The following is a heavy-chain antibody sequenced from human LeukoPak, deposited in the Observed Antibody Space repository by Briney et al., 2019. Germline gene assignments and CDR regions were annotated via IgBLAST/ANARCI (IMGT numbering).Heavy chain of an antibody. V-gene: IGHV3-23*01. CDR3: AKMKYYASGSYSFYYMDV. D-gene: IGHD3-10*01. CDR2: GTT. Sequence: GTTYYADSVKGRFTISRDNSKSTFYLQMSSLRAEDTAVYYCAKMKYYASGSYSFYYMDVWGKGTTVTVSS. J-gene: IGHJ6*03.